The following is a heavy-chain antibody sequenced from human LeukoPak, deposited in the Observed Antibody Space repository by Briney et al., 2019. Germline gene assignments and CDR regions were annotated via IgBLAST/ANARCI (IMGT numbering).Heavy chain of an antibody. D-gene: IGHD2-21*02. V-gene: IGHV3-30*03. CDR1: GFTFSSYG. J-gene: IGHJ1*01. CDR3: ATWGDTTAEYFQR. Sequence: GGSLRLSCAASGFTFSSYGMHWVRQAPGKGLEWVAVISYDGGNKYYADSVKGRFTISRDNSKNTLYLQMNSLRAEDTAVYYCATWGDTTAEYFQRWGQGTLVTVSS. CDR2: ISYDGGNK.